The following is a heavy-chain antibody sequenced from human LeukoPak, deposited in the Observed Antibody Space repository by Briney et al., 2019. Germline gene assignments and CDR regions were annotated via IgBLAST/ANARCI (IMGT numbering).Heavy chain of an antibody. CDR1: GGSFSGYY. J-gene: IGHJ6*03. CDR2: INHSGST. V-gene: IGHV4-34*01. CDR3: ARGGRGYSYGSMGNYYYMDV. D-gene: IGHD5-18*01. Sequence: KPSETLSLTCAVYGGSFSGYYWSWIRQPPGKGLEWIGEINHSGSTNYNPSLKSRVTISVDTSKNQFSLKLSSVTAADTAVYYCARGGRGYSYGSMGNYYYMDVWGKGTTVTVSS.